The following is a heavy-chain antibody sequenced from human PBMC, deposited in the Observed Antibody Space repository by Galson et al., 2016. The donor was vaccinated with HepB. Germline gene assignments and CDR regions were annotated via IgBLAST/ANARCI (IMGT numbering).Heavy chain of an antibody. J-gene: IGHJ5*02. CDR2: IYYSGST. D-gene: IGHD5-18*01. CDR1: GFTFSSYA. Sequence: LRLSCAASGFTFSSYAMSWVRQAPGKGLEWIGYIYYSGSTYYNPSLKSRVTISVDTSKNQFSLRLSSVTAADTAVYYCARDVDTASNWFDPWGQGTLVTVSS. V-gene: IGHV4-31*02. CDR3: ARDVDTASNWFDP.